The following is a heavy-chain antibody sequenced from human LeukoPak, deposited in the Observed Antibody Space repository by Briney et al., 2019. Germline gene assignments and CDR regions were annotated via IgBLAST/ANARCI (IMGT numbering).Heavy chain of an antibody. J-gene: IGHJ5*02. CDR2: ISAYNGNT. D-gene: IGHD3-3*01. CDR1: GYTFTSYG. Sequence: GASVKVSCKASGYTFTSYGISWVRQAPGQGLEWMGWISAYNGNTNYAQKLQGRVTMTTDTSTSTAYMELRSLRSDDTAVYYCARGVDYDFWSGYFGWFDPWGQGTLVTVSS. V-gene: IGHV1-18*01. CDR3: ARGVDYDFWSGYFGWFDP.